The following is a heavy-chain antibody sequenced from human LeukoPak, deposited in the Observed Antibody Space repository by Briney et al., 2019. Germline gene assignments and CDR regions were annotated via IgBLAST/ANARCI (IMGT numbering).Heavy chain of an antibody. Sequence: GGSLRLSCAASGFTFDDYAMHWVRQAPGKGLEWVSGISWNSGSIGYADSVKGRFTIPRDNAKNSLYLQMNSLRAEDTALYYCAREGGMIVGRAFDIWGQGTMVTVSS. D-gene: IGHD3-22*01. CDR3: AREGGMIVGRAFDI. CDR1: GFTFDDYA. CDR2: ISWNSGSI. V-gene: IGHV3-9*01. J-gene: IGHJ3*02.